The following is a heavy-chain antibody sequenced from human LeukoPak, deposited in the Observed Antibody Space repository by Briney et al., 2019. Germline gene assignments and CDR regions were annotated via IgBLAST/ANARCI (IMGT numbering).Heavy chain of an antibody. CDR3: AREMVRPGGAKDDY. D-gene: IGHD3-10*01. CDR1: GGSFSGYD. Sequence: PSETLSLTCAVYGGSFSGYDWSWIRQPPGKGLEWIGEINHSGSTNYNPSLKSRVTISVDTSKNQFSLKLSSVTAADTAVYYCAREMVRPGGAKDDYWGQGTLVTVSS. J-gene: IGHJ4*02. V-gene: IGHV4-34*01. CDR2: INHSGST.